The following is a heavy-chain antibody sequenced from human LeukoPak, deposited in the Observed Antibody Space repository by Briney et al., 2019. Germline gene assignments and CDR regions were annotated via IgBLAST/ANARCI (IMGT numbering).Heavy chain of an antibody. CDR3: ARGGNGITMVRGVIMDGDY. Sequence: GGSLRLSCAASGFTFNSYAMSWVRQAPGKGLEWVSAISGSGGSTYYADSVKGRFTISRDNSKNTLYLQMNSLRAEDTAVYYCARGGNGITMVRGVIMDGDYWGQGTLVTVSS. CDR1: GFTFNSYA. D-gene: IGHD3-10*01. CDR2: ISGSGGST. V-gene: IGHV3-23*01. J-gene: IGHJ4*02.